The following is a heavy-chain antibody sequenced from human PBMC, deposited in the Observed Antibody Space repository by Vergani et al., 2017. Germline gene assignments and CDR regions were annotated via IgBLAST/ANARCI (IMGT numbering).Heavy chain of an antibody. CDR3: ARGSPYYDFWSGYPSYMDV. J-gene: IGHJ6*03. V-gene: IGHV3-48*01. Sequence: EVQLVESGGGLVQPGGSLRLSCAASGFTFSSYSMNWVRQAPGKGMEWVSYISSTSSTIYYADSVKGRFTISRDNAKNSLYLQMNSLRAEDTAVYYCARGSPYYDFWSGYPSYMDVWGKGTTVTVSS. D-gene: IGHD3-3*01. CDR2: ISSTSSTI. CDR1: GFTFSSYS.